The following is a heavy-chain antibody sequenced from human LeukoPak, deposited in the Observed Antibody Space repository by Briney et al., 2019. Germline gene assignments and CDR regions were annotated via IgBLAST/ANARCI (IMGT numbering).Heavy chain of an antibody. D-gene: IGHD6-25*01. CDR3: ARDRGRRRLAFDI. Sequence: GRSLRLSCAASGFTFSSYGMHWVRQAPGKGLEWVAVISYDGSNKYYADSVKGRFTISRDNSKNTLYLQMNSLRAEDTAVYYCARDRGRRRLAFDIWGQGTMVTVSS. CDR2: ISYDGSNK. V-gene: IGHV3-30*03. J-gene: IGHJ3*02. CDR1: GFTFSSYG.